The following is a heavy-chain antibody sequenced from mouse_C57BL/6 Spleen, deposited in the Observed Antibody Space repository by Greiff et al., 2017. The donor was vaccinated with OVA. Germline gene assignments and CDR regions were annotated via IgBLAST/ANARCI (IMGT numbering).Heavy chain of an antibody. CDR3: ARFYDDYLYYAMDY. D-gene: IGHD2-4*01. J-gene: IGHJ4*01. CDR1: GFTFSDSG. Sequence: EVQVVESGGGLVKPGGSLKLSCAASGFTFSDSGMHWVRQAPEKGLEWVAYISSGSRTIYYAATVQGRFTISSDNAKNTLFLQMTSLRSEDTAMYYCARFYDDYLYYAMDYWGQGTSVTVAS. V-gene: IGHV5-17*01. CDR2: ISSGSRTI.